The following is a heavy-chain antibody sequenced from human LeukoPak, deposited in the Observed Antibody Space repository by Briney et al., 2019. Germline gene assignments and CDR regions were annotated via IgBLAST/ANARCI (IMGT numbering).Heavy chain of an antibody. D-gene: IGHD2-15*01. CDR2: ITSKPYGEAS. J-gene: IGHJ6*02. CDR1: GFSFGDHS. CDR3: TTHGSLRPFRGGSCYFCYYYGMDV. Sequence: GGSLRLSCTGSGFSFGDHSMSWVRQAPGKGLEWVGFITSKPYGEASHYAASVSGRFSFSRDDSKSIAYLQMNSLKTEDTAVYYCTTHGSLRPFRGGSCYFCYYYGMDVWGQGTTVTVSS. V-gene: IGHV3-49*04.